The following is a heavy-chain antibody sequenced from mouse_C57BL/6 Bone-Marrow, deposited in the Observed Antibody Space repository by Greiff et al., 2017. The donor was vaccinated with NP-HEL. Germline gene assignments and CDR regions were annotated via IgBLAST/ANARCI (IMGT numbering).Heavy chain of an antibody. CDR1: GFTFSNYW. V-gene: IGHV6-3*01. D-gene: IGHD2-5*01. CDR3: TSYYSIYYDMDN. Sequence: DVQLQEPGGGLVQPGGSMKLSCDASGFTFSNYWMNWVRQSPEKGLEWVAQIRFKSDNYATHYAESVKGRFTISRDDSKSSVYMQMNSLKAEDTGIYYCTSYYSIYYDMDNWGEGTAVTVTS. CDR2: IRFKSDNYAT. J-gene: IGHJ4*01.